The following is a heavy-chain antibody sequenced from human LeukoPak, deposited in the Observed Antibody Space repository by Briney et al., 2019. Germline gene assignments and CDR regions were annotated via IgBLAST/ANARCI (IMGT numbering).Heavy chain of an antibody. V-gene: IGHV3-23*01. CDR1: GFTFSFHG. D-gene: IGHD3-9*01. CDR2: ISGSGGST. J-gene: IGHJ3*02. Sequence: GGTLRLSCAASGFTFSFHGMSWVRQAPGKGLEWVSAISGSGGSTYYAHSVKGRFIISRDNSKNSLYLQVNSLRAEDTAVYYCARTYYDILTGRTVDAFDIWGQGTMVTVSP. CDR3: ARTYYDILTGRTVDAFDI.